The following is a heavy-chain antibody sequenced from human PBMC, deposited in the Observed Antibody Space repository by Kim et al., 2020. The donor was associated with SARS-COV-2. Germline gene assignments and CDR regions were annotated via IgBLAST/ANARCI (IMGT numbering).Heavy chain of an antibody. J-gene: IGHJ4*02. CDR3: AGGGDYLLADF. V-gene: IGHV4-59*01. CDR2: T. D-gene: IGHD2-21*02. Sequence: TDNNPPLTDRVTISLDTSKNQFSLKLSSVTSADTAVYYCAGGGDYLLADFWGQGTLVTVSS.